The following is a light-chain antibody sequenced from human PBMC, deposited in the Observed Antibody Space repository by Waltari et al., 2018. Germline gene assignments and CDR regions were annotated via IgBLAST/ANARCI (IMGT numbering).Light chain of an antibody. CDR2: SAS. J-gene: IGKJ2*01. V-gene: IGKV1-9*01. CDR1: QGISNY. Sequence: IQLTQSPSSLSASVGDRVTITCRASQGISNYLAWDQQKPGKVPKLLIHSASTLQSGVPSRLSGSGSGTDFTLTISSLQPEDFATYYCQQLHSPGYTFGQGTKLEIK. CDR3: QQLHSPGYT.